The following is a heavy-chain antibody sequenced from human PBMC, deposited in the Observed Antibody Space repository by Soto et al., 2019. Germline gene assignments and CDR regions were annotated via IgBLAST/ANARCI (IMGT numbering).Heavy chain of an antibody. D-gene: IGHD6-6*01. J-gene: IGHJ5*02. Sequence: GGSLRLSCAASGFTFSSYAMSWVRQAPGKGLEWVSAISGSGGSTYYADSVKGRFTISRDNSKNTLYLQMNSLRAEDTAVYYCAKFPAIEYSSSSGFDWFDPWGQGTLVTVSS. CDR1: GFTFSSYA. CDR3: AKFPAIEYSSSSGFDWFDP. V-gene: IGHV3-23*01. CDR2: ISGSGGST.